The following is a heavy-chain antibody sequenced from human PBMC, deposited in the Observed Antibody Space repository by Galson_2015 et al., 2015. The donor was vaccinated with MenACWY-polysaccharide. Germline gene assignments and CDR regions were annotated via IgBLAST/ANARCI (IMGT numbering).Heavy chain of an antibody. CDR2: ISYDGRSQ. J-gene: IGHJ4*02. V-gene: IGHV3-30*03. Sequence: SLRLSCAASGFTFSNYAMSWVRQAPGKGLEWVAVISYDGRSQEYADSVKGRFTISRDSSKNTLYLQMNNLRAEDTAVYYCARTIQWLVHFDLWGQGTLVTVSS. CDR3: ARTIQWLVHFDL. CDR1: GFTFSNYA. D-gene: IGHD6-19*01.